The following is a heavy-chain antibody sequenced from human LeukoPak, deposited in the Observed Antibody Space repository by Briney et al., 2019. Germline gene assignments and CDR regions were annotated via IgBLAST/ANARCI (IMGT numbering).Heavy chain of an antibody. J-gene: IGHJ4*02. V-gene: IGHV1-69*04. Sequence: GASVKVSCKASGGTFSSYAISWVRQAPGQGLEWMGRIIPIFGIANYAQKFQGRVTITADKSTSTAYMELSSLRPEDTAVYYCARGAAGVDTAMVLFDYWGQGTLVTVSS. CDR2: IIPIFGIA. D-gene: IGHD5-18*01. CDR3: ARGAAGVDTAMVLFDY. CDR1: GGTFSSYA.